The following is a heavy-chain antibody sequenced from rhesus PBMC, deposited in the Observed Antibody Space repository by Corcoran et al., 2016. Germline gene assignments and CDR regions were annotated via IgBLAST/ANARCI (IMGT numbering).Heavy chain of an antibody. CDR2: ISGNTKTT. J-gene: IGHJ5-2*02. V-gene: IGHV4-147*01. CDR1: GVSLYGTY. CDR3: ARDAISLDV. Sequence: QVQLPGSCPELVQPSETLPPTCAVSGVSLYGTYWTWIRPSPGKGLEWIGYISGNTKTTSYIPSHGGRVTISKDTSKNQFSLILTSVTAADTSVYYCARDAISLDVWGRGVLVTVSS.